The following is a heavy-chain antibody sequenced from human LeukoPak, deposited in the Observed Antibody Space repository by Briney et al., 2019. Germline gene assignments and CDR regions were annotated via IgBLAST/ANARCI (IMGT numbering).Heavy chain of an antibody. CDR2: IYYSGNT. Sequence: GSLRLSCAASGFTFSDYYMSWIRQAPGKGLEWIGSIYYSGNTYYNSSLKSRVTISLDTSKNQFSLNLFSVTAADTAMYYCTRANGYGLIGYWGQGTLVTVSS. CDR3: TRANGYGLIGY. J-gene: IGHJ4*02. V-gene: IGHV4-38-2*01. CDR1: GFTFSDYY. D-gene: IGHD3-16*01.